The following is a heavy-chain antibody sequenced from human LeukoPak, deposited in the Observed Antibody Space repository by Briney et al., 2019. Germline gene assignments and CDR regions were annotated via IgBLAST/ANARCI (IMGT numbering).Heavy chain of an antibody. D-gene: IGHD6-19*01. CDR1: XGTFXXYA. CDR2: IIPILGIA. CDR3: AIGAVAGPFDP. Sequence: VTVSCKXXXGTFXXYAISWVRQAPGQGLEWMGRIIPILGIANYAQKFQGRVTITADKSTSTAYMELSSLRSEDTAVYYCAIGAVAGPFDPWGQGTLVTVSS. J-gene: IGHJ5*02. V-gene: IGHV1-69*10.